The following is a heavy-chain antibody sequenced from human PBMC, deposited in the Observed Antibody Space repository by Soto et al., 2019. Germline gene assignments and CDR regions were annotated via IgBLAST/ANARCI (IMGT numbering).Heavy chain of an antibody. CDR1: AVTFTKYA. CDR3: AKSGGTTSDYGMDV. Sequence: DVQLLESGGGLVQPGGSLRLSCAASAVTFTKYAMSWVRQAPGKGLEWVSATSVSGGSTNYADSVKGRSTISRDNSKSTLYLQMNSLRVEDTATYFCAKSGGTTSDYGMDVWGQGTTVIVSS. D-gene: IGHD1-26*01. CDR2: TSVSGGST. J-gene: IGHJ6*02. V-gene: IGHV3-23*01.